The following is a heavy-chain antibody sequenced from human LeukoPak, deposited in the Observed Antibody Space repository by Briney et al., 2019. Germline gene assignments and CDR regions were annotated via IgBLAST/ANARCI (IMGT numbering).Heavy chain of an antibody. V-gene: IGHV3-30*02. D-gene: IGHD6-19*01. Sequence: GGSLRLSCAASGFTFSSYGMHWVRQAPGKGLEWVAFIRYDGSNKYYADSVKGRFTISRDNSKNTLYLQMNSLRANDTAEYYWANVAVAGPHAVDIWGQGTMVTVSS. CDR2: IRYDGSNK. CDR1: GFTFSSYG. J-gene: IGHJ3*02. CDR3: ANVAVAGPHAVDI.